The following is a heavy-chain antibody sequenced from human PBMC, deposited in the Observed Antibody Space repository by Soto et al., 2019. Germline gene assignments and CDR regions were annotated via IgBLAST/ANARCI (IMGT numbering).Heavy chain of an antibody. CDR1: GFTFSSYA. CDR2: ISGSGGST. D-gene: IGHD3-16*02. J-gene: IGHJ4*02. CDR3: ARAPYDYIWGSYRYRDYFDY. Sequence: GGSLRLSCAASGFTFSSYAMSWVRQAPGKGLEWVSAISGSGGSTYYADSVKGRFTISRDNAKNTLYLQMNSLRAEDTAVYYCARAPYDYIWGSYRYRDYFDYWGQGTLVTVSS. V-gene: IGHV3-23*01.